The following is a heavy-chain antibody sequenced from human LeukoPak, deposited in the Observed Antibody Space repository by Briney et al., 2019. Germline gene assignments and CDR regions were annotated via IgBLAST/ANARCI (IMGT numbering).Heavy chain of an antibody. CDR1: GYIFTGYY. D-gene: IGHD5-24*01. CDR3: ARDGGDDYNRNYFDY. V-gene: IGHV1-2*02. J-gene: IGHJ4*02. CDR2: INPNSGGT. Sequence: ASVKVSCKASGYIFTGYYMHWVRRAPGQGLEWMGWINPNSGGTNYAQKFQGRVTMTRDTSISTASMELSRLGSDDTAVYYCARDGGDDYNRNYFDYWGQGTLVTVSS.